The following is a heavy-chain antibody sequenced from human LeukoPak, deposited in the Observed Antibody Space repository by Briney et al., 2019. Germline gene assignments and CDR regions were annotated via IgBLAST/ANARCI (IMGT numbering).Heavy chain of an antibody. D-gene: IGHD2-15*01. CDR3: ARAIYCSGGSCPFDY. CDR1: GFTFSSYA. J-gene: IGHJ4*02. V-gene: IGHV3-30*04. Sequence: GGSLRLSCAASGFTFSSYAMHWVRQAPGKGLEWVAVISYDGSNKYYADSVKGRFTISRDNSKNTLYLQMNSLRAEDTAVYYCARAIYCSGGSCPFDYWGQGTLVTVSS. CDR2: ISYDGSNK.